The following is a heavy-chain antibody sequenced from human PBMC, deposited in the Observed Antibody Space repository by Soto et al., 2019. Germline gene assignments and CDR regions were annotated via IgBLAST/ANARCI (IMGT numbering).Heavy chain of an antibody. CDR3: ARDVVVVPAAIGQKYYYYGMDV. J-gene: IGHJ6*02. CDR1: GGTFISYA. V-gene: IGHV1-69*06. CDR2: IIPIFGTA. D-gene: IGHD2-2*02. Sequence: GXSAEVSFKASGGTFISYAISWVRQAPGQGLEWMGGIIPIFGTANYAQKFQGRVTITADKSTSTAYMELSSLRSEDTAVYYCARDVVVVPAAIGQKYYYYGMDVWGQGTTVTVSS.